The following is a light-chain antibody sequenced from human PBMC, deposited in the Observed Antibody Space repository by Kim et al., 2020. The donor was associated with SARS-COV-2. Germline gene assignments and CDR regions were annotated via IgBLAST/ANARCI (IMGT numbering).Light chain of an antibody. CDR1: QSVSSN. V-gene: IGKV3-15*01. CDR2: GAS. Sequence: EIVMTQSPATLSVSPGERATLSCRASQSVSSNLAWYQQKPGQAPRLLIYGASTRATGIPARFSGSGSGTEFTLTISSLQSEDFAVYYCQQYNNWSPTGTFGQGTKLEI. CDR3: QQYNNWSPTGT. J-gene: IGKJ2*01.